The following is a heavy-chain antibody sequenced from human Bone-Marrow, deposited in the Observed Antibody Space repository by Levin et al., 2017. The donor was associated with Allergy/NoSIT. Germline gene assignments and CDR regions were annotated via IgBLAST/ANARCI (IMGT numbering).Heavy chain of an antibody. D-gene: IGHD6-19*01. Sequence: RASVKVSCVGSGFTFGHYAMSWVRQAPGKGLEWVATIPGSGDKTFYADSVKGRFNISRDNAKSTLYLQMDSLRVDDTAVYSCAKDRSPTFSSGWHARFDPWGQGNLVTVSS. CDR3: AKDRSPTFSSGWHARFDP. V-gene: IGHV3-23*01. CDR1: GFTFGHYA. J-gene: IGHJ5*02. CDR2: IPGSGDKT.